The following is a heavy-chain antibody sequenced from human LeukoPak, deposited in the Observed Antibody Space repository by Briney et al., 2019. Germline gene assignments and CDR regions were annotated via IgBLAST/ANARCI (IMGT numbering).Heavy chain of an antibody. V-gene: IGHV3-9*01. CDR1: GFTFDDYA. J-gene: IGHJ4*02. CDR2: ISWNSGGI. Sequence: GRSLRLSCAASGFTFDDYAMHWVRQAPGKGLEWVSGISWNSGGIGYADSVKGRLTISRDNAKNSLYLQMNSLRAEDTALYYCAKDTAAGTQGLFDYWGQGTLVTVSS. CDR3: AKDTAAGTQGLFDY. D-gene: IGHD6-13*01.